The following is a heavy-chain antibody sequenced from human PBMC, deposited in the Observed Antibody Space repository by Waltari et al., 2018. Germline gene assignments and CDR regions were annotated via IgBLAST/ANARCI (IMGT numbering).Heavy chain of an antibody. CDR1: GFTFSSYS. V-gene: IGHV3-48*04. Sequence: EVQLVESGGGWVQPGGSLRLSCAASGFTFSSYSMNWVGQAPGKGLECVYYITGSSGTIKYADSVRGRFTISRDNAKNSLYLQMNSLRAEDTAVYYCARNDFWSVPYWGQGTLVTVSS. CDR3: ARNDFWSVPY. D-gene: IGHD3-3*01. CDR2: ITGSSGTI. J-gene: IGHJ4*02.